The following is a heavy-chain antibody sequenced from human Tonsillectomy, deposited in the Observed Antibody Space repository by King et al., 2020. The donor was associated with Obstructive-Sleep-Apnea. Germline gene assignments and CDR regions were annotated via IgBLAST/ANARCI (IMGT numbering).Heavy chain of an antibody. CDR3: VRGGMAVAGPDY. D-gene: IGHD6-19*01. CDR1: GFTFRNYA. V-gene: IGHV3-64D*06. CDR2: ISTNGGST. J-gene: IGHJ4*02. Sequence: VQLVESGGGLVQPGGSLRLSCSASGFTFRNYAMHWVRQAPGKGLEYVSAISTNGGSTYYADSVKGRSTISRDNSDNTLFLQMSSLRPEDTAVYSCVRGGMAVAGPDYWGQGTLVTVSS.